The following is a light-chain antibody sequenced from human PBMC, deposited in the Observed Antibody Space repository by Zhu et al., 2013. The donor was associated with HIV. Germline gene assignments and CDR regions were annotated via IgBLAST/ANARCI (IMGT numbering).Light chain of an antibody. J-gene: IGKJ4*01. CDR2: WAS. V-gene: IGKV4-1*01. CDR1: QSVLYSSTNKNF. CDR3: QQFNSYPLT. Sequence: DIVMTQSPDSLAVSLGERATIKCKSSQSVLYSSTNKNFLTWYQQKPGQPPKLLIYWASTRESGVPDRFSGSGSGTDFTLTISSLQPDDFATYYCQQFNSYPLTFGGGTKVEIK.